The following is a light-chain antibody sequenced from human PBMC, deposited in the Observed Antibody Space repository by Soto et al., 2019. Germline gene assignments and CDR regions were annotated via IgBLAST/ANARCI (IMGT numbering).Light chain of an antibody. CDR2: DVS. CDR1: SIDVGGYNY. Sequence: QSVLTQPASVSGSPEQSITISCTGTSIDVGGYNYVSWYQQHPGKAPKLMIYDVSNRPSGVSDRFSGSKSDNTASLTISGLRAEDEADYYCSSYRTSSTQVFGTGTKVTVL. J-gene: IGLJ1*01. V-gene: IGLV2-14*03. CDR3: SSYRTSSTQV.